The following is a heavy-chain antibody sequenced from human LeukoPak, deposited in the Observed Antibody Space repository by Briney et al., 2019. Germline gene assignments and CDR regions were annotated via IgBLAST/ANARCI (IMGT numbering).Heavy chain of an antibody. J-gene: IGHJ4*02. CDR3: ARQTGTFYYFDY. D-gene: IGHD1-7*01. V-gene: IGHV3-21*01. Sequence: PGGSLRLSGAASGFTFSSYSMNWVRQAPGKGLEWVSSISSSSSYIYYADSVKGRFTISRDNAKNSLYLQMNSLRAEDTAVYYCARQTGTFYYFDYWGQGTLVTVSS. CDR1: GFTFSSYS. CDR2: ISSSSSYI.